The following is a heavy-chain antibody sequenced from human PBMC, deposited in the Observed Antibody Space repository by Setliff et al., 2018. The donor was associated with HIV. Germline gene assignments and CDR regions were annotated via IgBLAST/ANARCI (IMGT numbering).Heavy chain of an antibody. CDR1: GYTFTSYY. CDR3: AREPISYRDFVVVAAAFDI. D-gene: IGHD2-15*01. J-gene: IGHJ3*02. Sequence: ASVKVSCKASGYTFTSYYMYWVRQAPGQGLEWMGMVYPSDGSTSYAQKLQGRVTMTRDTSTNTVYMELSSLRSEDTAVYYCAREPISYRDFVVVAAAFDIWGQGTMVTVSS. V-gene: IGHV1-46*01. CDR2: VYPSDGST.